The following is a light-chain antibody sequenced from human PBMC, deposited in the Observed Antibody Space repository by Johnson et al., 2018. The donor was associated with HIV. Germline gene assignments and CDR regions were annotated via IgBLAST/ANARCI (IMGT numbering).Light chain of an antibody. CDR3: GTWDSRLSVYV. Sequence: QSILTQPPSVSAAPGQRVTISCSGSSFNIGINFVSWYQQVPGTAPKLLICESNKRPSGFPNRFSGSKSGTSATLGITGLQTGDEADYYCGTWDSRLSVYVFGTGTKVTVL. J-gene: IGLJ1*01. CDR1: SFNIGINF. CDR2: ESN. V-gene: IGLV1-51*02.